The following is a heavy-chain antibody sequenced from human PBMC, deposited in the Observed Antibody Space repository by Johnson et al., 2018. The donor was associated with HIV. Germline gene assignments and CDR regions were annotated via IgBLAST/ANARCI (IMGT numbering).Heavy chain of an antibody. V-gene: IGHV3-30*02. CDR3: ARVRRSGWYDNDALDI. Sequence: QVQLVESGGGVVQPGGSLRLSCAASGFTFSSNGMHWVRQAPGKGLEWVAFIRYDASNTYYADSVKGRFTISRDNSKNTLYLQMNSLRADDTAVFYCARVRRSGWYDNDALDIWGRGTMVTVST. CDR2: IRYDASNT. CDR1: GFTFSSNG. D-gene: IGHD6-19*01. J-gene: IGHJ3*02.